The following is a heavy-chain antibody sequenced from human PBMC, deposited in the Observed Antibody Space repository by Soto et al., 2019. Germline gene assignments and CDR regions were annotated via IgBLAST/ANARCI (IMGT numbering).Heavy chain of an antibody. CDR2: INHSGST. V-gene: IGHV4-34*01. CDR1: GGSFSGYY. Sequence: QVQLQQWGAGLLKPSETLSLTCAVYGGSFSGYYWSWIRQPPGKGLEWIGDINHSGSTNYNPSLKTRVTISVDTSKNQFSLKLSSVTAADTAVYYCASHDHHRDIVVVPAAMPFNYWGQGTLVTVSS. D-gene: IGHD2-2*01. J-gene: IGHJ4*02. CDR3: ASHDHHRDIVVVPAAMPFNY.